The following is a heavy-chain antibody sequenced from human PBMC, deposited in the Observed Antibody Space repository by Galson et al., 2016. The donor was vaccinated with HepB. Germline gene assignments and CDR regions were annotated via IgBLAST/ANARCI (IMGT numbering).Heavy chain of an antibody. CDR1: GFTIKSYG. CDR3: ARDEGGILTGFGY. Sequence: SLRLSCAASGFTIKSYGTHWVRQAPGKGLEWVAVIWSDVSNKYYADSVKGRFTISRDNSKNTLYLQMNSLRAEDTSVYYCARDEGGILTGFGYWGQGTVVTVSS. J-gene: IGHJ4*02. CDR2: IWSDVSNK. D-gene: IGHD3-9*01. V-gene: IGHV3-33*01.